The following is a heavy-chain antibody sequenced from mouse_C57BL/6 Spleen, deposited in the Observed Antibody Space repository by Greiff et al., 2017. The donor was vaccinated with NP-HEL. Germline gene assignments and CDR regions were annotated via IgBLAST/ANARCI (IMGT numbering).Heavy chain of an antibody. V-gene: IGHV2-6-1*01. Sequence: VKVVESGPGLVAPSQSLSITCTVSGFSLTSYGVHWVRQPPGKGLEWLVVIWSDGSTTYNSALKSRLSISKDNSKSQVFLKMNSLQTDDTAMYYCARHGSNYDGYFDVWGTGTTVTVSS. CDR3: ARHGSNYDGYFDV. CDR2: IWSDGST. D-gene: IGHD2-5*01. CDR1: GFSLTSYG. J-gene: IGHJ1*03.